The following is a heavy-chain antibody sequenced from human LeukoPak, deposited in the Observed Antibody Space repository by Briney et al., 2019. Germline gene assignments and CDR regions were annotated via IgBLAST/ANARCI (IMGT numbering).Heavy chain of an antibody. CDR1: GGTFSSYA. CDR2: IIPIFGTA. D-gene: IGHD3-10*01. V-gene: IGHV1-69*13. J-gene: IGHJ4*02. Sequence: ASVKVSCKASGGTFSSYAISWVRQAPGQGLEWMGGIIPIFGTANYAQKFQGRVTITADESTSTAYMELSSLRSEDTAVYYCAREPVMVRGGNFDYWGQGTLVTVSS. CDR3: AREPVMVRGGNFDY.